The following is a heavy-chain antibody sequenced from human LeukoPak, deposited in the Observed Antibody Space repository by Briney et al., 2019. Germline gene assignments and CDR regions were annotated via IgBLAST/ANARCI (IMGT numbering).Heavy chain of an antibody. CDR2: ISAYNGNT. CDR3: ARDPWELLRAPFDY. Sequence: GASVKVSCKASGYTFTSYGISWVRQAPGQGREWMGWISAYNGNTNYAQKLQGRVTMTTDTSTSTAYMELRSLRSDDTAVYYCARDPWELLRAPFDYWGQGTLVTVSS. CDR1: GYTFTSYG. V-gene: IGHV1-18*01. D-gene: IGHD1-26*01. J-gene: IGHJ4*02.